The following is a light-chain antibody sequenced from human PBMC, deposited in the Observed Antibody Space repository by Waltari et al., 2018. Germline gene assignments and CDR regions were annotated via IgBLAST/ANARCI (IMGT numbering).Light chain of an antibody. Sequence: DIQMTQSPSSLSASVGDRVTITCHARQGINKYLNWYQQKPGKPPNLLIYDASNLETGVPSRFSGSGSGRHFTLTISSLQPEDIATYYCQQYGNLPPSVTFGQGTRLEIK. CDR1: QGINKY. J-gene: IGKJ5*01. V-gene: IGKV1-33*01. CDR3: QQYGNLPPSVT. CDR2: DAS.